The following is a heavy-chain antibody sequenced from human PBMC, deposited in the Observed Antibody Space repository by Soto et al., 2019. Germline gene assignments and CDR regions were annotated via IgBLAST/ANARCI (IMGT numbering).Heavy chain of an antibody. CDR1: GFSLSTNGVG. J-gene: IGHJ5*02. D-gene: IGHD1-1*01. CDR2: IYWDDDK. V-gene: IGHV2-5*02. CDR3: AHTVSRYLLYH. Sequence: QITLKESGPTLVKPTQTLTLTCTFSGFSLSTNGVGVGWIRQPPGKALEWLALIYWDDDKRYSPSLKSRLTITKATSKRQVVLTITNMDPVDTATYYCAHTVSRYLLYHWGQGTLVTVSS.